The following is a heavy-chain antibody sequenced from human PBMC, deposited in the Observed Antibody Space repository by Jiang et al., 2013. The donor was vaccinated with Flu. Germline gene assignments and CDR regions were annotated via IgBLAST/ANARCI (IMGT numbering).Heavy chain of an antibody. CDR1: GFTFSSYE. CDR3: ARDVKRATVRYYYYYGMDV. J-gene: IGHJ6*02. V-gene: IGHV3-48*03. D-gene: IGHD3-10*01. Sequence: GLVQPGGSLRLSCAASGFTFSSYEMNWVRQAPGKGLEWVSYISSSGSTIYYADSVKGRFTISRDNAKNSLYLQMNSLRAEDTAVYYCARDVKRATVRYYYYYGMDVWGQGTTVTVSS. CDR2: ISSSGSTI.